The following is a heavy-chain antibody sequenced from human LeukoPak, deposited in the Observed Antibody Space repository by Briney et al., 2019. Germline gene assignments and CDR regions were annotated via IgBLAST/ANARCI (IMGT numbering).Heavy chain of an antibody. V-gene: IGHV4-30-2*01. CDR3: ARDQRDGYSFDY. Sequence: SQTLSLTCAVSGGSTSSGGYSWSWIRQPPGKGLEWIGYIYHSGSTYYNPSLKSRVTISVDRSKNQFSLKLSSVTAADTAVYYCARDQRDGYSFDYWGQGTLVTVSS. CDR1: GGSTSSGGYS. D-gene: IGHD5-24*01. CDR2: IYHSGST. J-gene: IGHJ4*02.